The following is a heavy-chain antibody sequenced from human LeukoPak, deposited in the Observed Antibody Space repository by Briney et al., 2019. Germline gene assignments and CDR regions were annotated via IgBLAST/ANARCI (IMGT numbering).Heavy chain of an antibody. V-gene: IGHV6-1*01. D-gene: IGHD2-21*02. CDR1: GDSVSSNSAT. Sequence: SQTLSLTCAISGDSVSSNSATWNWIRQSPSRGLEWLGRTYYRSKWFDTYAVSVKSRITINADTSKNQFSLQLNSVTPEDTAVYYCARVLYGGDCGESFDCWGQGTLVTVSS. CDR2: TYYRSKWFD. CDR3: ARVLYGGDCGESFDC. J-gene: IGHJ4*02.